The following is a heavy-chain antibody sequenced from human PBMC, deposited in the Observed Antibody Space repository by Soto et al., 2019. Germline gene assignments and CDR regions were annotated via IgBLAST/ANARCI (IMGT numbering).Heavy chain of an antibody. CDR3: ARRWGTYFDF. CDR1: GGSISSGGYY. J-gene: IGHJ4*02. D-gene: IGHD7-27*01. Sequence: SETLSLTCTVSGGSISSGGYYWSWIRQHPGKGLEWIGYIYYSGSTYYNPSLKSRVTISVDTSKNQFSLKLSSVTAADTAVYYCARRWGTYFDFWGQGTLVTVSS. CDR2: IYYSGST. V-gene: IGHV4-31*03.